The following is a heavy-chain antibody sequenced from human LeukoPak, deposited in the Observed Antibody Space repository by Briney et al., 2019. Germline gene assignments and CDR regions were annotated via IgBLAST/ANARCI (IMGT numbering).Heavy chain of an antibody. D-gene: IGHD2-21*02. CDR3: ARALLAYCGGDCYYPTDDAFDI. J-gene: IGHJ3*02. V-gene: IGHV1-2*02. CDR1: GYTFTGYY. Sequence: ASVKVSCKASGYTFTGYYMHWVRQAPGQGLEWMGWINPNSGGTNYAQKFQGRVTMTRDTSISTAYMELSRLRSDDTAVYYCARALLAYCGGDCYYPTDDAFDIWGQGTMVTVSS. CDR2: INPNSGGT.